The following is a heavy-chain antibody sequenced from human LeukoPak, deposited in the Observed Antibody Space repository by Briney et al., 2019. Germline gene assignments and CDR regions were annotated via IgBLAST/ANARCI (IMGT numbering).Heavy chain of an antibody. CDR2: IYLGVST. V-gene: IGHV4-4*09. D-gene: IGHD2-2*01. CDR1: GDSLGTYY. CDR3: ARWALKGYYAEV. J-gene: IGHJ6*04. Sequence: PSETLSLTCTISGDSLGTYYWTWIRQPPGKGLEWIGYIYLGVSTNYNPSLKSRVTLSVDTSKNQFSLRLTSLTAADTATYYCARWALKGYYAEVWGTGTTVIVSS.